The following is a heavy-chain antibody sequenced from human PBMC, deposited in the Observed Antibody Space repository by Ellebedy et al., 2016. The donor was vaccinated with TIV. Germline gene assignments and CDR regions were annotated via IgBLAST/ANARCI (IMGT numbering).Heavy chain of an antibody. Sequence: AASVKVSCKASGYTFTSYGISWVRQAPGQGLEWMGRIIPILGIANYAQKFQGRVPITADKSTSTAYMELSRLRSEDTAVYYCARVVEMEIQLWDYGIDVWGQGTTVTVSS. CDR2: IIPILGIA. D-gene: IGHD5-18*01. CDR1: GYTFTSYG. J-gene: IGHJ6*02. V-gene: IGHV1-69*04. CDR3: ARVVEMEIQLWDYGIDV.